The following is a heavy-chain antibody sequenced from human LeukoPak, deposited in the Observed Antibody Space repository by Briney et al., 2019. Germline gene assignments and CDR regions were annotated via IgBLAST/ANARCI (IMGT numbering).Heavy chain of an antibody. CDR3: AKGLCIAVARQSTCYGMDV. CDR2: ISGSGGST. D-gene: IGHD6-19*01. V-gene: IGHV3-23*01. J-gene: IGHJ6*02. CDR1: GFTFSSYA. Sequence: GGSLRLSCAASGFTFSSYAMSWVRQAPGKGLEWVSGISGSGGSTYYADSVKGRFTISRDNSKNTLYLQMNSLRGEDTAAYYCAKGLCIAVARQSTCYGMDVWGQGTTVTVSS.